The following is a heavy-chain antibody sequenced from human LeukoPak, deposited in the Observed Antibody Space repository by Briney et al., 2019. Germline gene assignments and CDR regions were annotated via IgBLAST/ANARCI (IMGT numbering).Heavy chain of an antibody. J-gene: IGHJ5*02. CDR2: INPRGGST. D-gene: IGHD1-26*01. V-gene: IGHV1-46*01. CDR3: ARDREGTAWFDP. Sequence: ASVKVSCKASGYTFTSYYMHCVRQAPGQGLEWVGIINPRGGSTSYAQKFQGRVTMTRDTSTSTVYMELSSLRSEDTAVYYCARDREGTAWFDPWGQGTLVTVSS. CDR1: GYTFTSYY.